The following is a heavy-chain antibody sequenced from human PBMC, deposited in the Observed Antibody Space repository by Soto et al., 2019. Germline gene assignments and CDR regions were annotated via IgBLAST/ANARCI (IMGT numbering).Heavy chain of an antibody. J-gene: IGHJ6*02. Sequence: EAQLVESGGGVVKPGGSLRLSCGASGFTFRSAWMSWVRQAPGKGLEWVGRVKSKSDGEATDYGAPVKGRFIISRDDSKNTLYLQLNSLKTEDTGVYYCTTGVGATGFDYYYNGTDVWGRATTGTVSS. CDR2: VKSKSDGEAT. CDR3: TTGVGATGFDYYYNGTDV. CDR1: GFTFRSAW. V-gene: IGHV3-15*01. D-gene: IGHD1-26*01.